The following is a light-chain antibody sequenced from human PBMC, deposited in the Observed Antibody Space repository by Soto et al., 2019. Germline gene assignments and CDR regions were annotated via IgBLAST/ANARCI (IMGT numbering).Light chain of an antibody. J-gene: IGKJ3*01. Sequence: DIQMTQSPSSLSASVGDRVTITCRASRSISSYLNWYQQKPGKAPKLLMYAASSLQSGVPSRFSGSGSGTYFTLTISNLQPEDFATYYCQQTYSTIFSSGPGTKVDIK. CDR3: QQTYSTIFS. CDR2: AAS. CDR1: RSISSY. V-gene: IGKV1-39*01.